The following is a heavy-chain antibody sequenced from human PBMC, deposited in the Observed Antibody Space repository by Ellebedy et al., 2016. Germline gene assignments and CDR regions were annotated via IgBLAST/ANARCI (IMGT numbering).Heavy chain of an antibody. CDR1: GGSISSGVYY. CDR3: ARVLSSGYDY. CDR2: IYYSGST. Sequence: SETLSLXXTVSGGSISSGVYYWSWIRQHPGKGLEWIGYIYYSGSTYYNPSLKSRVTISVDTSKNQFSLKLSSVTAADTAVYYCARVLSSGYDYWGQGTLVTVSS. V-gene: IGHV4-31*03. D-gene: IGHD6-19*01. J-gene: IGHJ4*02.